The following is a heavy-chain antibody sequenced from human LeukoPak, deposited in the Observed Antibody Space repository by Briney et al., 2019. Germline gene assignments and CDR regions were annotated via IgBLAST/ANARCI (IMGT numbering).Heavy chain of an antibody. Sequence: SETLSLTCAVYGGSFSGYYWSWIRQPPGKGLEWIGEINHSGSTNYNPSLKSRVTISVDTSKNQFSLRLSSVTAADTAVYYCATPLGGSYYYYGMDVWGQGTTVTVSS. J-gene: IGHJ6*02. V-gene: IGHV4-34*01. CDR1: GGSFSGYY. D-gene: IGHD3-16*01. CDR3: ATPLGGSYYYYGMDV. CDR2: INHSGST.